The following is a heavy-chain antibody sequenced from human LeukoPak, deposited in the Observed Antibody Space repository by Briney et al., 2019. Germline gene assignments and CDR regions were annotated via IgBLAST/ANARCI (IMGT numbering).Heavy chain of an antibody. CDR1: GASISSRY. Sequence: SETMSLTCTLAGASISSRYWSWIRQPPGKGLEWIGSIYYSGCTNYNPSLQSRVTISVDTSKIQFSLKLSSVTAADTAVYYCARWQYTISSGWFDPWGQGTLVTVSS. D-gene: IGHD6-6*01. V-gene: IGHV4-59*08. CDR2: IYYSGCT. J-gene: IGHJ5*02. CDR3: ARWQYTISSGWFDP.